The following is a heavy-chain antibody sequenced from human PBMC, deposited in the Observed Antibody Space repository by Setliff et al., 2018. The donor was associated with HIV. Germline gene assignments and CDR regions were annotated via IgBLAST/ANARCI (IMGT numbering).Heavy chain of an antibody. CDR1: GVSVSGTAYY. V-gene: IGHV4-39*01. Sequence: SETLSLTCTVSGVSVSGTAYYWAWIRQPPGRGLGWIGNIYYTGNTTYNSSLKSRISMSMVASKKQISLKLSTVSAADTAVYYCARQQGDSRGFYPHFDYWGQGRLGTVSS. J-gene: IGHJ4*02. CDR2: IYYTGNT. CDR3: ARQQGDSRGFYPHFDY. D-gene: IGHD3-22*01.